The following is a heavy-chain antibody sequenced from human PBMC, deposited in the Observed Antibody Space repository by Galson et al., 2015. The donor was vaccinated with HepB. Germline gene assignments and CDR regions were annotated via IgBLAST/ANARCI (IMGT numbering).Heavy chain of an antibody. D-gene: IGHD1-26*01. CDR3: ARSENGIVGATSAFDI. CDR2: ISAYNGNT. V-gene: IGHV1-18*01. J-gene: IGHJ3*02. CDR1: GYTFTSYG. Sequence: QSGAEVKKPGASVKVSCKASGYTFTSYGISWVRQVPGQGLEWMGWISAYNGNTNYAQKLQGRVTMTTDTSTSTAYMELRSLRSDDTAVYYCARSENGIVGATSAFDIWGQGTMVTVSS.